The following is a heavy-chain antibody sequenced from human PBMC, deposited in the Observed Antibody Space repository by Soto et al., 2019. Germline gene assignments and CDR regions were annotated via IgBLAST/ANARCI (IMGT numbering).Heavy chain of an antibody. D-gene: IGHD1-20*01. CDR2: IWHDGSFT. Sequence: QVQLVESGGGVVQPGRSPRLSCAASGFTFSSFGMHWVRQAPGKGLEWVALIWHDGSFTHYADSVKGRFTISRDNSKNILYLQMNSLRADDTAVYYCARERNIRGGPDDIWGQGTMVTVSS. J-gene: IGHJ3*02. CDR3: ARERNIRGGPDDI. CDR1: GFTFSSFG. V-gene: IGHV3-33*01.